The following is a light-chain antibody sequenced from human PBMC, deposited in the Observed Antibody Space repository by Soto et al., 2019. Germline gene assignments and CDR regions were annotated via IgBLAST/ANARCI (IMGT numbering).Light chain of an antibody. Sequence: DIQMTQSPSSRSASVRGIVAISCRASQDIKNYVNWYQQKSGKAPKLLIYDASDLATGVPSRFSGSGSGTDFTFTINSLQPEDIATYYCQQYDNLPLTFGGGTKVDIK. V-gene: IGKV1-33*01. CDR1: QDIKNY. CDR2: DAS. J-gene: IGKJ4*01. CDR3: QQYDNLPLT.